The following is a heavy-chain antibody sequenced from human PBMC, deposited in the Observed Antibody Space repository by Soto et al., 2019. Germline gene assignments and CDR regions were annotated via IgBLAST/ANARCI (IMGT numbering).Heavy chain of an antibody. D-gene: IGHD1-26*01. Sequence: DVQLLESGAGLVQPGGSLRLSCAASGFTFSNYTMAWVRQAPGRGLAWVSIISTSVFTTFYADSVKGRFTISRDNSKDTVFLQMNSLRAEDTAVYYCAKGSRACLDVTCYRYVDYWGQGNLVTVSS. CDR1: GFTFSNYT. CDR2: ISTSVFTT. CDR3: AKGSRACLDVTCYRYVDY. V-gene: IGHV3-23*01. J-gene: IGHJ4*02.